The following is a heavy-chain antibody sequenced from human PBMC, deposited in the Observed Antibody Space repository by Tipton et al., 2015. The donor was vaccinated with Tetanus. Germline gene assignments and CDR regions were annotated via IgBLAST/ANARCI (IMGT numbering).Heavy chain of an antibody. CDR3: ARDQARGARGWNYFDY. D-gene: IGHD1-26*01. J-gene: IGHJ4*02. CDR1: GGSISGGGYY. Sequence: TLSLTCTVSGGSISGGGYYWSWIRQHPGKGLEWIGDIYYSGSTYYNPSLKSRVTISVDTSKNQFSLKVNSVTAADTAVYYCARDQARGARGWNYFDYWGQGTLVTVSS. V-gene: IGHV4-31*03. CDR2: IYYSGST.